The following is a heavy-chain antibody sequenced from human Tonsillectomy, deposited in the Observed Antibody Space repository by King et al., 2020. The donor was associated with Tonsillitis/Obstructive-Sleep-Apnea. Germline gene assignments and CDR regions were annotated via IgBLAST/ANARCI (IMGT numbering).Heavy chain of an antibody. CDR3: AGSSYYDFWSGYSFDY. D-gene: IGHD3-3*01. Sequence: QLVQSGGGLVQPGGSLRLSCAASGFTFSSYSMNWVRQAPGKGLEWVSYISSSISTIYYADSVKGRFTISRDNAKNSLYLQMNSLRDEDTAVYYCAGSSYYDFWSGYSFDYWGQGTLVTVSS. J-gene: IGHJ4*02. CDR1: GFTFSSYS. V-gene: IGHV3-48*02. CDR2: ISSSISTI.